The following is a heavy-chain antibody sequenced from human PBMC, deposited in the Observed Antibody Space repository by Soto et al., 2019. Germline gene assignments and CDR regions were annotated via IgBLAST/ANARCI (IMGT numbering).Heavy chain of an antibody. CDR3: ARDGARIAVFGVVYYFDY. Sequence: QVQLVQSGAEVKSPGASVKVSCKASGYTFSSHAIHWVRQAPGQRLEWMGWINAGNGDTKYSQKFQGRVAITRDTSASSAYMELSTLKSEDTAVYYCARDGARIAVFGVVYYFDYWGQGTVVTVSS. V-gene: IGHV1-3*01. CDR2: INAGNGDT. J-gene: IGHJ4*02. D-gene: IGHD3-3*01. CDR1: GYTFSSHA.